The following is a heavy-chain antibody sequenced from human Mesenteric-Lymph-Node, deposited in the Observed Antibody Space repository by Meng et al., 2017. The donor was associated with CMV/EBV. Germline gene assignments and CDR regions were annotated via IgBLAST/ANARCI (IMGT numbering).Heavy chain of an antibody. D-gene: IGHD1-26*01. J-gene: IGHJ4*02. CDR2: TYYRSKWYN. Sequence: VSRNRAAWNWISQSPSRGLEWLGRTYYRSKWYNDYPVSVKSRVTINADTSKNQFSLQLNSVTPEDTAVYYCVRSAIVGDAIRYYFDYWGQGSLVTVSS. CDR1: VSRNRAA. V-gene: IGHV6-1*01. CDR3: VRSAIVGDAIRYYFDY.